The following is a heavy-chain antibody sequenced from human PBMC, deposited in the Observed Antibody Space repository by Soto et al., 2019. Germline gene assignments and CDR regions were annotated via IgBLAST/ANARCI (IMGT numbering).Heavy chain of an antibody. CDR1: GGTFSSYA. J-gene: IGHJ6*02. D-gene: IGHD6-6*01. CDR2: IIPIFGTA. V-gene: IGHV1-69*13. Sequence: GASVKVSCKASGGTFSSYAISWVRQAPGQGLEWMGGIIPIFGTANCAQKFQGRVTITADESTSTAYMELSSLRSEDTAVYYCARVKPGSSFPPYYYYGMDVWGQGTTVTVSS. CDR3: ARVKPGSSFPPYYYYGMDV.